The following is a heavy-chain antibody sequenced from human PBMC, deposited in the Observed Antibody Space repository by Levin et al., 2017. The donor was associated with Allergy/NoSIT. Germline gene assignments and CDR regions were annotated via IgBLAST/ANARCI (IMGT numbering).Heavy chain of an antibody. CDR2: ISGYNGKT. V-gene: IGHV1-18*01. CDR3: ARYSYDSSGYSPYYYDGLDV. CDR1: GYTFSSYG. Sequence: EASVKVSCKASGYTFSSYGISWVRRAPGQGLEWMGWISGYNGKTNYAQKFQGRVTMTTDTSTGTAYMDLRSLRSDDTAVYFCARYSYDSSGYSPYYYDGLDVWGQGTSVTVSS. D-gene: IGHD3-22*01. J-gene: IGHJ6*02.